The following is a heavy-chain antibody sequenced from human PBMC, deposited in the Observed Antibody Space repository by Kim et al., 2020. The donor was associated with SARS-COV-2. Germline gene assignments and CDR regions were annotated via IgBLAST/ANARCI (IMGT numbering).Heavy chain of an antibody. CDR2: IYYSGST. V-gene: IGHV4-59*08. CDR1: GGSISSYY. CDR3: ARLVRDCSSTSCYFYYYYYYMDV. J-gene: IGHJ6*03. Sequence: SETLSLTCTVSGGSISSYYWSWIRQPPGKGLEWIGYIYYSGSTNYNPSLKSRVTISVDTSKNQFSLKLSSVTAADTAVYYCARLVRDCSSTSCYFYYYYYYMDVWGNGTTVTVSS. D-gene: IGHD2-2*01.